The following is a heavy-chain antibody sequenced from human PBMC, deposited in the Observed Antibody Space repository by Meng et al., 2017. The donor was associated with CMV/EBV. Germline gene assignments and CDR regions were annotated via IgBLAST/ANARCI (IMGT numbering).Heavy chain of an antibody. V-gene: IGHV3-15*01. J-gene: IGHJ4*02. D-gene: IGHD6-13*01. CDR2: IKSKTDGGTT. Sequence: VELVECGGGLVKPGGFLRLSCAASGFTFGNAWMSWVRQAPGKGLEWVCRIKSKTDGGTTDYAAPVKGRFTISRDDSKNTLYLQMNSLKTEDTAVYYCTGIAAGWGQGTLVTVSS. CDR1: GFTFGNAW. CDR3: TGIAAG.